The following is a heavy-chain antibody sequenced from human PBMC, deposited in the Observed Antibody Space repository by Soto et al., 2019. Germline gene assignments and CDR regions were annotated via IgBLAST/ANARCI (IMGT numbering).Heavy chain of an antibody. D-gene: IGHD6-13*01. V-gene: IGHV3-7*01. CDR1: RFTFSSYW. CDR2: IKQDGSEK. J-gene: IGHJ4*02. CDR3: ASPSSSWGY. Sequence: GGSLRLSCAASRFTFSSYWMSWVRQAPGKGLEWVANIKQDGSEKYYVDSVKGRFTISRDNAKNSLYLQMNSLRAEDTAVYYCASPSSSWGYWGQGTLVTVSS.